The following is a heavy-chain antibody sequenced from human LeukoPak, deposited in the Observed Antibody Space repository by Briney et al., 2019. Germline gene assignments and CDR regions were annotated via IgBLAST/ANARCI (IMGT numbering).Heavy chain of an antibody. J-gene: IGHJ3*02. Sequence: GGSLRLSCSASGFTFSSYAMHWVRQAPGKGLEYVSAISSNGGSTYYADSVKGRFTISRDNSKNTLYLQMNSLRAEDTAVYYCARGQWIQLWLRAFDIWSQGTMVTVSS. CDR1: GFTFSSYA. CDR2: ISSNGGST. V-gene: IGHV3-64*04. CDR3: ARGQWIQLWLRAFDI. D-gene: IGHD5-18*01.